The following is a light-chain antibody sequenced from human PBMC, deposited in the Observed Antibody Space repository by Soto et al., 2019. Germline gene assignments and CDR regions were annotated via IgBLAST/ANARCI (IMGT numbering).Light chain of an antibody. V-gene: IGKV1-39*01. J-gene: IGKJ1*01. Sequence: DIQLTQSPSSLSASVGDRVTITCRASQSNSNSLNWYQQKPGKAPNLLIYGTSDLQSGVPSRFSGSGSGTECTLTISSLQRDDFATYYCQQSHSSSWTFGQGTKVEIK. CDR2: GTS. CDR1: QSNSNS. CDR3: QQSHSSSWT.